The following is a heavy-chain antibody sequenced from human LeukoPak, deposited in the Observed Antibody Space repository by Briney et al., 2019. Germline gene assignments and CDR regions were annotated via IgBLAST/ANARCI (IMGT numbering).Heavy chain of an antibody. J-gene: IGHJ6*03. CDR3: ARGSSSWYYYYYYMDV. D-gene: IGHD6-13*01. CDR2: ISAYNGNT. V-gene: IGHV1-18*01. CDR1: GYTFTSYG. Sequence: ASVKVSCKXSGYTFTSYGISWVRQAPGQGLEWMGWISAYNGNTNYAQKLQGRVTMTTDTSTSTAYMELRSLRSDDTAVYYCARGSSSWYYYYYYMDVWGKRTTVTVSS.